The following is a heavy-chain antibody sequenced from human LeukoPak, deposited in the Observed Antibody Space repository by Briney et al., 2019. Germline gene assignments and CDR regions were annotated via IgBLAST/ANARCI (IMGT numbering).Heavy chain of an antibody. V-gene: IGHV1-18*01. D-gene: IGHD2-2*01. Sequence: ASVKVSCKASGYTFTSYAFRWVRQAPGQGLEWMGWISAYNGNINYAQKFQGRVTMTTDTSTSTAYMELRSLRSDDTAVYYCAREGAYCSSTSCHIQNWFDPWGQGTLVTVSS. CDR2: ISAYNGNI. CDR1: GYTFTSYA. J-gene: IGHJ5*02. CDR3: AREGAYCSSTSCHIQNWFDP.